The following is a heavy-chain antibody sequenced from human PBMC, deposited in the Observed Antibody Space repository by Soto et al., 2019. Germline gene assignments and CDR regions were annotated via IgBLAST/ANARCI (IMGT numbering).Heavy chain of an antibody. CDR3: ARGFIEWLVDY. CDR1: VGSVSRVSYY. CDR2: IYYSGST. J-gene: IGHJ4*02. Sequence: QVQLQESGPGLVKPSETLSLTCTVSVGSVSRVSYYWSWSRQPPGKELEWIGYIYYSGSTNYNPCLKSRVTISVDASKNQFSLKLSSVTAAATAGYDCARGFIEWLVDYWGQGTLVTVSS. V-gene: IGHV4-61*01. D-gene: IGHD6-19*01.